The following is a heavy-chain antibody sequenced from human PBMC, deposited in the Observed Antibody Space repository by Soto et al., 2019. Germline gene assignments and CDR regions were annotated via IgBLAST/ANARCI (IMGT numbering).Heavy chain of an antibody. CDR2: ISGSGGST. CDR1: GFTFSSYA. V-gene: IGHV3-23*01. D-gene: IGHD3-9*01. Sequence: GGSLRLSCAASGFTFSSYAMSWVRQAPGKGLEWVSAISGSGGSTYYADSVKGRFTISRDNSKNTLYLQMNSLRAEDTAVYYCAKDPGYDILTGYYFSDYWGQGTLVTVSS. J-gene: IGHJ4*02. CDR3: AKDPGYDILTGYYFSDY.